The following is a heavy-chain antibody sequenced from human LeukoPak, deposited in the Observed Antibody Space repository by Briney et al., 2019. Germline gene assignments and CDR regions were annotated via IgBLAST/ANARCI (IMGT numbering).Heavy chain of an antibody. D-gene: IGHD1-26*01. CDR2: IYTSGNT. V-gene: IGHV4-4*07. CDR1: GGSISSYY. Sequence: SETLSLTCTVSGGSISSYYWSWIRQPAGKGLEWIGRIYTSGNTDYNPSLNSRVTMSVDTSKNQFSLKLSSVTAADTAVYYCARDPISGSSGIDYWGQGTLVTVSS. CDR3: ARDPISGSSGIDY. J-gene: IGHJ4*02.